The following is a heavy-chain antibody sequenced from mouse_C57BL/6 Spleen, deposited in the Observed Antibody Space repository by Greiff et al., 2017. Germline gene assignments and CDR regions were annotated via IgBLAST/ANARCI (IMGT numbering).Heavy chain of an antibody. V-gene: IGHV7-3*01. J-gene: IGHJ2*01. CDR2: ISNKANGYTT. CDR3: ARYVIPEFSRDC. CDR1: GFTFTDYY. D-gene: IGHD5-1-1*01. Sequence: EVKVVESGGGLVRPGGSLSMSCAASGFTFTDYYMSWVRQPPGEALEWMGFISNKANGYTTEYRASVKGRFTNSRDNSPSNLYLRMHALRAEDSATYYCARYVIPEFSRDCWGQGTTLTVSS.